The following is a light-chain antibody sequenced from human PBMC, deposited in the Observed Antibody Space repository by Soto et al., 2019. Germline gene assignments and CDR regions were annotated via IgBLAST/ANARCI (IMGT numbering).Light chain of an antibody. CDR1: SSDVGAYIY. CDR2: EVS. J-gene: IGLJ3*02. V-gene: IGLV2-14*01. CDR3: NSYTRSSTLV. Sequence: QSALTQPASVSGSPGQSITISCTGTSSDVGAYIYVSWYQQHPGKAPKLMIYEVSNRPSGVSNRFSGSKSGNTASLTISGLQAEDEADYYCNSYTRSSTLVFGGGTKLTVL.